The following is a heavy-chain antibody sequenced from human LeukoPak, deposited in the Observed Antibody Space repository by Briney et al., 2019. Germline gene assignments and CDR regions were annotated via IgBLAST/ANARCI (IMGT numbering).Heavy chain of an antibody. CDR1: GGSISSYY. V-gene: IGHV4-59*01. CDR2: IYYSGST. CDR3: ARERIVGATGVQYYFDY. J-gene: IGHJ4*02. D-gene: IGHD1-26*01. Sequence: SETLSLTCTVSGGSISSYYWSWIRQSPGKGLEWIGYIYYSGSTNYNPSLKSRVTISVDTSKNQFSLKLSSVTAADAAVYYCARERIVGATGVQYYFDYWGQGTLGTVSS.